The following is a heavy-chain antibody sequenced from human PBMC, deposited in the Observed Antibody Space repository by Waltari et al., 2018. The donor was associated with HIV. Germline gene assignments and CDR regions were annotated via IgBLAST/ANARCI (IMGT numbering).Heavy chain of an antibody. V-gene: IGHV3-48*03. CDR1: GFTFSSYE. CDR3: ARDGSSYYGLDY. J-gene: IGHJ4*02. D-gene: IGHD1-26*01. CDR2: ISSSGSTI. Sequence: EVQVVESGGGWVQPGGSLRLSCAVSGFTFSSYEMNWVRQAPGKVLEWVSYISSSGSTIYYADSVKGRFTISRDNAKHSLYLQMNSLRAEDTAVYFCARDGSSYYGLDYWRRGTLVTVSS.